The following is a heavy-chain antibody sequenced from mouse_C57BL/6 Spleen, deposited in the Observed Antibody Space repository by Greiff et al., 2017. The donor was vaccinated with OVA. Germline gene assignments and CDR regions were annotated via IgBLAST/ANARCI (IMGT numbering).Heavy chain of an antibody. CDR1: GYAFTNYL. CDR2: INPGSGGT. J-gene: IGHJ2*01. Sequence: VQLQQSGAELVRPGTSVKVSCKASGYAFTNYLIEWVKQRPGQGLEWIGVINPGSGGTNYNEKFKGKATLTADKSSSTAYMQLSSLTSEDSAVYVCARSGGYDVDYWGQGTTLTVSS. V-gene: IGHV1-54*01. CDR3: ARSGGYDVDY. D-gene: IGHD2-2*01.